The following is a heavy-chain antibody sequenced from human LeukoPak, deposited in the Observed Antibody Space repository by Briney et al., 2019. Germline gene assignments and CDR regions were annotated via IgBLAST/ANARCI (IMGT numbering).Heavy chain of an antibody. Sequence: GESLKISCKGSGYSFTNYWISWVRQMPGKGLEWMGRIDPSDSYTNYSPSFQGHVTISADKSISTAYLQWSSLKASDTAMYYCASAEGSGSFTGYWGQGTLVTVSS. D-gene: IGHD1-26*01. CDR1: GYSFTNYW. V-gene: IGHV5-10-1*01. CDR2: IDPSDSYT. J-gene: IGHJ4*02. CDR3: ASAEGSGSFTGY.